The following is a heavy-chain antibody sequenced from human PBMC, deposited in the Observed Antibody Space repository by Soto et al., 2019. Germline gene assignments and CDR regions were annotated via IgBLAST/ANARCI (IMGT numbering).Heavy chain of an antibody. D-gene: IGHD2-15*01. J-gene: IGHJ2*01. V-gene: IGHV3-72*01. CDR1: GFTFSDHY. CDR3: ARVGRYCSGGSCHSDWYFDL. CDR2: TRNKANSYTT. Sequence: EVQLVESGGGLVQPGGSLRLSCAASGFTFSDHYMDWVRQAPGKGLEWVGRTRNKANSYTTEYAASVKGRFTISRDDSKNSLSLQMNSLKTEDAAVYYCARVGRYCSGGSCHSDWYFDLWGRGILVTVSS.